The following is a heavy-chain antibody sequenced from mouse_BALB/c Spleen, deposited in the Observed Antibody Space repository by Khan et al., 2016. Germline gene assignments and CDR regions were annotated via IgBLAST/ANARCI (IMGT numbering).Heavy chain of an antibody. CDR2: INTETGET. CDR1: GYTFTDYS. Sequence: QSQLVQSGPELKKPGETVKISCKASGYTFTDYSMHWVKQAPGKGLKWMGWINTETGETTYAYDFKGRFAFSLETSDSNTYLQINNRKNEDTATYFCARATLLRLLAYWGQGTLVTVSA. V-gene: IGHV9-2-1*01. D-gene: IGHD1-2*01. CDR3: ARATLLRLLAY. J-gene: IGHJ3*01.